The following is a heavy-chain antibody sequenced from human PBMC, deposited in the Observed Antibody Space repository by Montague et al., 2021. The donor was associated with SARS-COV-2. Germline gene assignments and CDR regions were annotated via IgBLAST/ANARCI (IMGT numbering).Heavy chain of an antibody. CDR3: ARATRSIVVLNWFDP. J-gene: IGHJ5*02. Sequence: TLSLTCAVYGGSSSNHYWSWIRQYPGKGLEWIGYIYYSGSTYYNPSLKSRVTISVDTSKNQFSLKLSSVTAADTAVYYCARATRSIVVLNWFDPWGQGTLVTVSS. D-gene: IGHD3-22*01. CDR1: GGSSSNHY. V-gene: IGHV4-31*11. CDR2: IYYSGST.